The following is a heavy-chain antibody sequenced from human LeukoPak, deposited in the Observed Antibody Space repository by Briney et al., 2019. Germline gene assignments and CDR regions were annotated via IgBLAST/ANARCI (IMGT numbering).Heavy chain of an antibody. CDR1: GGSISPYY. Sequence: SETLSLTCTVSGGSISPYYWSWIRQPPGKGLEWIGYIYYSGSTSYNPSLNSRVTISVDTSKNQFYLKLSSMTAADTAVYYCARHGGGGESYPRVFDSWGRGNLVTVSS. D-gene: IGHD1-26*01. V-gene: IGHV4-59*08. J-gene: IGHJ4*02. CDR2: IYYSGST. CDR3: ARHGGGGESYPRVFDS.